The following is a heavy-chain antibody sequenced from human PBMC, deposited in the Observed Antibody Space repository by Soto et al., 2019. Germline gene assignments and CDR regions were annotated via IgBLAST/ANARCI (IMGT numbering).Heavy chain of an antibody. Sequence: EVQLLGSGGGLVQPGGALRLSCAASGFTFSSYAMSWVRQAPGKGLEWVSAISGSGGSTYYADSVKGRFTISRDNSKNTLYLQMNRLRAEDTAVYYCAKRPRGDYYDSSDHAGSWGQGTLVTVSS. CDR3: AKRPRGDYYDSSDHAGS. V-gene: IGHV3-23*01. CDR2: ISGSGGST. CDR1: GFTFSSYA. D-gene: IGHD3-22*01. J-gene: IGHJ4*02.